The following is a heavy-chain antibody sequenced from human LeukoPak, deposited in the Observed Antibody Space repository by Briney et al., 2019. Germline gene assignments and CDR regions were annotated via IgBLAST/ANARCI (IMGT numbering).Heavy chain of an antibody. CDR3: AKVSPSHFDSSGPLDY. V-gene: IGHV3-23*01. J-gene: IGHJ4*02. CDR1: GFTFSNYA. Sequence: PGRSVSLLRAASGFTFSNYAMRRARHAPGTGLEWVSAISGTGGTTTYADSVKGRFTISRDNSKHTLYLQLNSLRAEDTAIYFCAKVSPSHFDSSGPLDYRGQGTPVTVSP. CDR2: ISGTGGTT. D-gene: IGHD3-22*01.